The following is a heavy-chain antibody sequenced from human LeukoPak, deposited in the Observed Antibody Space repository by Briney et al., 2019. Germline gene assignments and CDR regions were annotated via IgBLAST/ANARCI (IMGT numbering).Heavy chain of an antibody. CDR3: ARGRHGDYNYYFDY. Sequence: SETLSLTCTVSGGSISSYYWSWIRQPPGKGLEWIGYIYYSGSTNCNPSLKSRVTISVDTSKNQFSLKLSSVTAADTAVYYCARGRHGDYNYYFDYWGQGTLVTVSS. V-gene: IGHV4-59*01. D-gene: IGHD4-17*01. CDR2: IYYSGST. J-gene: IGHJ4*02. CDR1: GGSISSYY.